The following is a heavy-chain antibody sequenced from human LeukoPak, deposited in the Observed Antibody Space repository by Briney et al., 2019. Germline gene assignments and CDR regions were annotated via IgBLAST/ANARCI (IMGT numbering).Heavy chain of an antibody. V-gene: IGHV1-18*01. Sequence: ASVKVSCKASGYTFTSYGISWVRQAPGQGLEWMGWISAYNGNTNYAQKLQGRVTVTTDTSTSTAYMELRSLRSDDTAVYYCARLGIAAAAHYFDYWGQGTLVTVSS. CDR1: GYTFTSYG. CDR3: ARLGIAAAAHYFDY. D-gene: IGHD6-13*01. J-gene: IGHJ4*02. CDR2: ISAYNGNT.